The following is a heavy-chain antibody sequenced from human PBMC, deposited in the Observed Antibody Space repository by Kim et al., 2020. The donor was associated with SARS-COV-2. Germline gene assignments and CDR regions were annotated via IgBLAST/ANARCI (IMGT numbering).Heavy chain of an antibody. Sequence: YYADSVKGRLTISRDNTQNSLYLQMASLRAEDTAVYYCARATMIAAVFDCWGQGTLVTVSS. V-gene: IGHV3-21*01. D-gene: IGHD3-22*01. CDR3: ARATMIAAVFDC. J-gene: IGHJ4*02.